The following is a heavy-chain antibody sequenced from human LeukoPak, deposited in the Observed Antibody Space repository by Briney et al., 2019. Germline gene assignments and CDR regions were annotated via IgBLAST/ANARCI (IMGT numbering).Heavy chain of an antibody. V-gene: IGHV1-18*01. J-gene: IGHJ6*03. CDR3: ARMVGGHQGYFYYMDV. CDR2: ISVDNGYT. CDR1: GYTLTSDG. D-gene: IGHD2-15*01. Sequence: ASVKVSCKASGYTLTSDGISWVRQAPGQGLEWMGWISVDNGYTNYAQNLQGRVTMTTDASSNTAYMELRSLRTDDTAVYYCARMVGGHQGYFYYMDVWGIGTTVIVSS.